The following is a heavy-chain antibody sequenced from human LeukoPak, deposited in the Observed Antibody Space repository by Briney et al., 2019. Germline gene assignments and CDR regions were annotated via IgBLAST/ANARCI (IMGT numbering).Heavy chain of an antibody. D-gene: IGHD3-22*01. Sequence: GASVKVSCTASGFTFTSSAVQWVRQARGQRLEWIGWIVVGSGNTNYAQKFQERVTITRDMSTNTAYMELSSLRSEDTAVYYCAAFPDSGVVVITDGQTSYFFEYWGQGTLVTVSS. CDR2: IVVGSGNT. V-gene: IGHV1-58*01. CDR1: GFTFTSSA. J-gene: IGHJ4*02. CDR3: AAFPDSGVVVITDGQTSYFFEY.